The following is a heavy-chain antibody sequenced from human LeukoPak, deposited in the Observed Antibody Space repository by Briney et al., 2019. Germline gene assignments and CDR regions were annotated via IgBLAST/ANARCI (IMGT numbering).Heavy chain of an antibody. J-gene: IGHJ3*02. V-gene: IGHV4-34*01. Sequence: SETLSLTCAVYGGSFSGYYWSWIRQPPGKGLEWIGEINHSGSTNYNPSLKSRVTISVDTSKNQFSLKLSSVTAADTAVYYCARDAGDSSGYYFRDAFDIWGQGTMVTVSS. CDR2: INHSGST. CDR1: GGSFSGYY. CDR3: ARDAGDSSGYYFRDAFDI. D-gene: IGHD3-22*01.